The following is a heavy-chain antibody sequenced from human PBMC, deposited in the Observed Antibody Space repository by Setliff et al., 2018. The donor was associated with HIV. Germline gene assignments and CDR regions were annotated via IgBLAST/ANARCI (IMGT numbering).Heavy chain of an antibody. J-gene: IGHJ3*01. CDR2: IHTSGST. Sequence: PSETLSLTCTVSGGSMNENHWSWIRQSPGKGLEWIAYIHTSGSTYFNPSFVSRVTISIDSSENQFSLKLRSLTAAYTAVYFCARTGYAFDLWGPGTMVTVSS. CDR1: GGSMNENH. CDR3: ARTGYAFDL. V-gene: IGHV4-4*08.